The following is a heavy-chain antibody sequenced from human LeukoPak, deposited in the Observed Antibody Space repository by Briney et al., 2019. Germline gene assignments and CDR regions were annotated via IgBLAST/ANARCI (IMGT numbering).Heavy chain of an antibody. J-gene: IGHJ4*02. CDR3: ARRGIAAAGTEYYFDY. D-gene: IGHD6-13*01. CDR2: IYPGDSDT. CDR1: GYSFTSYW. Sequence: GESLKIPCKGSGYSFTSYWIGWVRQMPGKGLEWMGIIYPGDSDTRYSPSFQGQVTISADKSISTAYLQWSSLKASDTAMYYCARRGIAAAGTEYYFDYWGQGTLVTVSS. V-gene: IGHV5-51*01.